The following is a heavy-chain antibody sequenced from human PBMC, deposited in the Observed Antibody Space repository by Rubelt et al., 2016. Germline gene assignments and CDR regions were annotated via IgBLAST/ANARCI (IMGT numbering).Heavy chain of an antibody. V-gene: IGHV1-24*01. CDR1: GYTLTELS. Sequence: QVQLVQSGAEVKKPGASVKVSCKVSGYTLTELSMHWVRQAPGKGREGRGGWDPEDGETINAQTFQRRVTMPEHTSPATAYMELSSLRSADTAVYSCATGFVVVPAHVPSRDYLGQGTLVTVSS. D-gene: IGHD2-2*01. CDR2: WDPEDGET. CDR3: ATGFVVVPAHVPSRDY. J-gene: IGHJ4*02.